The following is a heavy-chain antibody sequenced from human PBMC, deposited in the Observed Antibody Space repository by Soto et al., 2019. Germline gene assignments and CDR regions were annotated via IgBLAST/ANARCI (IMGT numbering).Heavy chain of an antibody. CDR2: IHYTGNT. CDR3: AREHFKYYDGNMDV. J-gene: IGHJ6*03. Sequence: QVQLQESGPGLVKPSQTLSLTCTVSGCSISSDAYYWSWIRQHPGKGLEWIGYIHYTGNTYYNPSLKSRVTLSLDTSKNQFSLRLNSVTAADTAVYYCAREHFKYYDGNMDVWGKGTTVTVSS. CDR1: GCSISSDAYY. V-gene: IGHV4-31*03. D-gene: IGHD3-3*01.